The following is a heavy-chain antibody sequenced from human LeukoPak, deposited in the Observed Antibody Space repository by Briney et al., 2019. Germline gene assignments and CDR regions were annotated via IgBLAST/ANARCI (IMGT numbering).Heavy chain of an antibody. V-gene: IGHV3-21*01. D-gene: IGHD1-26*01. Sequence: GGSLRLSCAASAFTFSSYSMNWVRQAPGKGLEWVSSISSSGSYIYYADSVKGRFTISRDNATNSLYLQMHSLRAEDTAVYYCARVEPSVSPQYYYYYMEVWGKGTTVTVSS. J-gene: IGHJ6*03. CDR3: ARVEPSVSPQYYYYYMEV. CDR2: ISSSGSYI. CDR1: AFTFSSYS.